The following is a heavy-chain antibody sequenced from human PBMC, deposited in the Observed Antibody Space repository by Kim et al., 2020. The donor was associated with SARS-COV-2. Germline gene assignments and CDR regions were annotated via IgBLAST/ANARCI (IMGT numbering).Heavy chain of an antibody. CDR1: GFTFSSYG. Sequence: GGSLRLSCAASGFTFSSYGMHWVRQAPGKGLEWVAVISSDGSNKYYADSVKGRFTISRDNSRNTLYLQMNSLRAEDTAVYYCAKDFQDSGWYWGGDYWGQGALVTVSS. CDR2: ISSDGSNK. D-gene: IGHD6-19*01. CDR3: AKDFQDSGWYWGGDY. J-gene: IGHJ4*02. V-gene: IGHV3-30*18.